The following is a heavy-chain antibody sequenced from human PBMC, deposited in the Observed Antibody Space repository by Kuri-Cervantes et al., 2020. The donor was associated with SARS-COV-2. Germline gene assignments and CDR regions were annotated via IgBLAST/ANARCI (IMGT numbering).Heavy chain of an antibody. J-gene: IGHJ1*01. V-gene: IGHV4-39*01. CDR2: IDESRDT. CDR1: AASISSITYY. CDR3: ARHYAFDNFHN. Sequence: SQTLSLTCTVSAASISSITYYWGWIRQSPGRGLEWIGSIDESRDTYYSSSLKSRHSLSVDTSRNQFSLRLKSVTAADTAMYCWARHYAFDNFHNWGQGTQVTVSS. D-gene: IGHD3-3*02.